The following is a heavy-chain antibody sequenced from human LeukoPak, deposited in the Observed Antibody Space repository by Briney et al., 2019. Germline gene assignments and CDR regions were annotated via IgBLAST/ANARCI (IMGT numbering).Heavy chain of an antibody. V-gene: IGHV3-21*01. D-gene: IGHD6-13*01. CDR3: ARVQSYSSSWYPDYYYYYMDV. CDR2: ISSSSSYI. Sequence: PGGSLRLSCAASGFTFSSYSMDWVRQAPGKGLEWVSSISSSSSYIYYADSVKGRFTISRDNAKNSLYLQMNSLRAEDTAVYYCARVQSYSSSWYPDYYYYYMDVWGKGTTVTVSS. CDR1: GFTFSSYS. J-gene: IGHJ6*03.